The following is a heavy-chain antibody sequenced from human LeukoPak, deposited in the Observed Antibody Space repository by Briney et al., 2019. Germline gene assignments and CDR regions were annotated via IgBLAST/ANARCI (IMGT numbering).Heavy chain of an antibody. V-gene: IGHV3-30*02. D-gene: IGHD3-10*01. CDR1: GFTFSSYG. Sequence: GGSLRLSCAASGFTFSSYGMHWVRQAPGKGLEWVSFIRYDGSNKYYADSVKGRFTISRDNSKNTLYLQMNSLRAEDTAVYYCAKLLGSGRYYQADVRYFDYWGQGTLVTVSS. J-gene: IGHJ4*02. CDR2: IRYDGSNK. CDR3: AKLLGSGRYYQADVRYFDY.